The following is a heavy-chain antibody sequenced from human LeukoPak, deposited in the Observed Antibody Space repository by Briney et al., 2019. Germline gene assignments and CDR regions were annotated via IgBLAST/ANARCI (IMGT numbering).Heavy chain of an antibody. CDR2: IYYSGST. D-gene: IGHD3-22*01. J-gene: IGHJ4*02. V-gene: IGHV4-30-4*01. CDR3: ARDSGGYYGEFDY. Sequence: SETLSLTCTVSGGSISSGDYYWSWIRQPPGKGLEWIGCIYYSGSTYYNPSLKSRVTISVDTSKNQFSLKLSSVTAADTAVYYCARDSGGYYGEFDYWGQGTLVTVSS. CDR1: GGSISSGDYY.